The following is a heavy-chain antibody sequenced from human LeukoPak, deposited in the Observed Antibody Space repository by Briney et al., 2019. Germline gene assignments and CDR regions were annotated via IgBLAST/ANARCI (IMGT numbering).Heavy chain of an antibody. Sequence: PSETLSLTCTVSGGSISSYYWSWIRQPPGKGLEWIGYIYYSGSTNYNPSLKSRVTISVDTSKNQFSLKLSSVTAADTALYYCARVGEEGVPDYWGQGTLVTVSS. CDR3: ARVGEEGVPDY. CDR2: IYYSGST. CDR1: GGSISSYY. J-gene: IGHJ4*02. V-gene: IGHV4-59*01. D-gene: IGHD3-10*01.